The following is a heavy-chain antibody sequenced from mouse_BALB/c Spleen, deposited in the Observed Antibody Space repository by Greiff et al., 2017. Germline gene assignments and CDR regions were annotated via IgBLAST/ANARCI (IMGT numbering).Heavy chain of an antibody. Sequence: VKLVESGAELARPGASVKMSCKASGYTFTSYTMHWVKQRPGQGLEWIGYINPSSGYTNYNQKFKDKATLTADKSSSTAYMQLSSLTSEDSAVYYCSDLLWLRRGFDYWGQGTTLTVSS. CDR2: INPSSGYT. V-gene: IGHV1-4*01. D-gene: IGHD2-2*01. CDR3: SDLLWLRRGFDY. CDR1: GYTFTSYT. J-gene: IGHJ2*01.